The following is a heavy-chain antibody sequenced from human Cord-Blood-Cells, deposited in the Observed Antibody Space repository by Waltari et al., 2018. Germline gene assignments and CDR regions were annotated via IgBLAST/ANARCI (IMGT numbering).Heavy chain of an antibody. CDR1: GGSFSGYY. D-gene: IGHD2-8*02. Sequence: QVQLQQWGAGLLKPSETLSLTCAVYGGSFSGYYRSWIRQPPGKGLEWIGEINHSGSTNYNPSLKSRVTISVDTSKNQFSLKLSSVTAADTAVYYCARLLGLVDAFDIWGQGTMVTVSS. CDR3: ARLLGLVDAFDI. CDR2: INHSGST. J-gene: IGHJ3*02. V-gene: IGHV4-34*01.